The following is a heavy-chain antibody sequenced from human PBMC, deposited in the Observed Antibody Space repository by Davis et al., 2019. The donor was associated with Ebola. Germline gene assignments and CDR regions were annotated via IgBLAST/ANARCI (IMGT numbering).Heavy chain of an antibody. J-gene: IGHJ4*02. CDR1: GYSFTSYW. V-gene: IGHV5-51*01. CDR2: IYPGDSDT. D-gene: IGHD3-22*01. Sequence: GESLKISCKGSGYSFTSYWIGWVRQMPGKGLEWMGIIYPGDSDTRYSPSFQGQVTISADKSISTAYLQWSSLKASDTAMYYCARREYYYDSSGYYLYYFDYWGQGTLVTVSS. CDR3: ARREYYYDSSGYYLYYFDY.